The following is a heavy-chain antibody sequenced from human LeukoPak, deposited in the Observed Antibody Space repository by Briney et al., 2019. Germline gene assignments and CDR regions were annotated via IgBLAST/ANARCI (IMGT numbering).Heavy chain of an antibody. V-gene: IGHV3-33*01. CDR3: ARDRGGRSWYILDY. CDR1: GFTFSSYG. D-gene: IGHD6-13*01. J-gene: IGHJ4*02. Sequence: GGSLRLSCAASGFTFSSYGMHWVRQAPGKGLEWVAVIWYDGNNKYYTDSVKGRFTISRDNSKNTLYLQMNSLRAEDTAVYYCARDRGGRSWYILDYWGQGILVTVSS. CDR2: IWYDGNNK.